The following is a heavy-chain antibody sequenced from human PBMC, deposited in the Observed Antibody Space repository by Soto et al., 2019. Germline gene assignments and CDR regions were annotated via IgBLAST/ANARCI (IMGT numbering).Heavy chain of an antibody. CDR1: GYSISSSNW. J-gene: IGHJ4*02. CDR3: ARMIGYSYAVDY. CDR2: IYYSGST. Sequence: SETLSLTCAVSGYSISSSNWWGWIRQPPGKGLEWIGYIYYSGSTYYNPSLKSRVTMSVDTSKNQFSLKLSSVTAVDTTVYYCARMIGYSYAVDYWGQGTLVTVSS. V-gene: IGHV4-28*01. D-gene: IGHD5-18*01.